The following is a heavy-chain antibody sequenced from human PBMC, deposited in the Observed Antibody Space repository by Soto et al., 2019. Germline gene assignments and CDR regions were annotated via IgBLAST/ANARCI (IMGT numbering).Heavy chain of an antibody. J-gene: IGHJ4*02. CDR1: GGSISSDY. V-gene: IGHV4-4*07. Sequence: QVQLQESGPGLVKPSETLSLTCTVSGGSISSDYWSWIRQPAGKGLEWIGRIYISENTHYNPSLTSRVSMSLDTSKNQRSINLSSVTAADTAVDYCARGVGRSSWTSFDSWGQGTLVTVSA. CDR3: ARGVGRSSWTSFDS. D-gene: IGHD6-13*01. CDR2: IYISENT.